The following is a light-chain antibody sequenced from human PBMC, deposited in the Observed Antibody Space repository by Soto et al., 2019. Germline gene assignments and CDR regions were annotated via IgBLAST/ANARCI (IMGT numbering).Light chain of an antibody. CDR2: DAS. CDR3: QQFGGSPPRT. V-gene: IGKV3-15*01. CDR1: HRVNTY. Sequence: EILMTQSPATLSVSPGERATLSCRASHRVNTYLAWYQQRLGQAPRLLIYDASTRATGIPARFSGSGSGTEFTLTISSLQSEDFAVYYCQQFGGSPPRTFGQGTRVEI. J-gene: IGKJ1*01.